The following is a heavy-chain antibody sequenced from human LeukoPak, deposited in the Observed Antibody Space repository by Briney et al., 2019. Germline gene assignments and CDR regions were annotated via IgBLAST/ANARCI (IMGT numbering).Heavy chain of an antibody. V-gene: IGHV3-74*01. CDR2: ITNDGSST. CDR1: GLTFSSHW. D-gene: IGHD1-14*01. CDR3: ANQQGGNPAY. J-gene: IGHJ4*02. Sequence: QSGGSLRLSCAASGLTFSSHWMHWVRQAPGKGLVWVSRITNDGSSTTYADSVKGRFTISRDNAKNMLYLQVNSLRAEDTAVYYFANQQGGNPAYWGQGTLVTVSS.